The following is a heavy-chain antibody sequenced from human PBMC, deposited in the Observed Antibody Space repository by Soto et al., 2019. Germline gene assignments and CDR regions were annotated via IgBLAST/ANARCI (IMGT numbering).Heavy chain of an antibody. D-gene: IGHD5-18*01. CDR3: ARDTAMVRGRAFDI. Sequence: SVKVSCKASGGTFSSYAISWVRQAPGQGLEWMGGIIPIFGTANYAQKFQGRFTITADESTSTAYMELSSLRSEDTAVYFCARDTAMVRGRAFDIWGQGTIVPVS. CDR2: IIPIFGTA. J-gene: IGHJ3*02. V-gene: IGHV1-69*13. CDR1: GGTFSSYA.